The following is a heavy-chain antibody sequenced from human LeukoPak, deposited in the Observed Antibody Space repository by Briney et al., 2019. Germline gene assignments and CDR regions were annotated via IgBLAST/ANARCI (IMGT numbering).Heavy chain of an antibody. CDR2: ISYDGSNK. J-gene: IGHJ4*02. Sequence: LRLSCAASGFTFSNAYMNWVRQAPGKGLEWVAVISYDGSNKYYADSVKVRFTISRDNSKNTLYLQMNSLRAEGTAVYYCARDGYDSSGYYYEYWGQGTLVTVSS. D-gene: IGHD3-22*01. V-gene: IGHV3-30*05. CDR3: ARDGYDSSGYYYEY. CDR1: GFTFSNAY.